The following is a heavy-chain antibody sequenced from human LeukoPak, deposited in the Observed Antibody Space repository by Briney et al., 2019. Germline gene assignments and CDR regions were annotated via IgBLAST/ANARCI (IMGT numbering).Heavy chain of an antibody. D-gene: IGHD2-15*01. J-gene: IGHJ4*02. CDR2: INVEGNYI. CDR3: AKAAPNSCSGGSCYFDY. CDR1: GFTVSRYW. V-gene: IGHV3-74*01. Sequence: QPGKSLRLSCAASGFTVSRYWMHWVRQAPGKGLVWVARINVEGNYIDYAESVKGRFTISRDNSKNTLYLQMNSLRAEGTGVYYCAKAAPNSCSGGSCYFDYWGQGTLVTVSS.